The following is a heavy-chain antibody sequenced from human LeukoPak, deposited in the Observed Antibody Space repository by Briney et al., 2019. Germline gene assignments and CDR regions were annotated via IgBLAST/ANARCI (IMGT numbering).Heavy chain of an antibody. V-gene: IGHV3-9*01. Sequence: PGGSLRLSCAASGFTIDDYAMHWVRQAPGKGLEWVSGISWNSGSIGYADSVKGRFTISRDNAKDSLYLQMTSLRAEDTALYYCAKGHNYYDSSGFPIWGQGTLVTVSS. J-gene: IGHJ4*02. CDR3: AKGHNYYDSSGFPI. CDR2: ISWNSGSI. CDR1: GFTIDDYA. D-gene: IGHD3-22*01.